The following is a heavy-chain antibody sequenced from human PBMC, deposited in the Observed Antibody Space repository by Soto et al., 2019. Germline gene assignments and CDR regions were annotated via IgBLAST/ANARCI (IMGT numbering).Heavy chain of an antibody. CDR1: GFTFSSYA. J-gene: IGHJ5*02. V-gene: IGHV3-23*01. CDR3: AKYTREYSGSENNWFDP. D-gene: IGHD5-12*01. Sequence: GGSLRLSCAASGFTFSSYAMNWVRQAPEQGLEWVSAIGGSGTSTYYADSVKGRFTISRDNSKNTLYLEMNSLKAEDTAVYYCAKYTREYSGSENNWFDPWGQGTLVTVSS. CDR2: IGGSGTST.